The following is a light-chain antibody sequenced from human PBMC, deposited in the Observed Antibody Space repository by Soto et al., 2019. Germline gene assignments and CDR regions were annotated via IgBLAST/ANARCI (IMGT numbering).Light chain of an antibody. CDR2: DVS. V-gene: IGLV2-14*03. J-gene: IGLJ1*01. Sequence: QSALTQPASVSGSPGQSITISCTGTSSDVGAYNYVSWYQHHPGKAPKLIIYDVSDRPSGVSNRFSASKSCSTASRTISGLQAEDEADDYCSSYTSSNTEVFGTGTKLTVL. CDR3: SSYTSSNTEV. CDR1: SSDVGAYNY.